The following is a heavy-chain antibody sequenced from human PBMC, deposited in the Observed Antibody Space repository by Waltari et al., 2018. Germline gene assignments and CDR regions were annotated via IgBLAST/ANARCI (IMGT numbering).Heavy chain of an antibody. CDR3: ARDIGSKRGWLQFESRPDNWFDP. J-gene: IGHJ5*02. CDR1: GYTFTSYA. Sequence: QVQLVQSGAEVKKPGASVKVSCKASGYTFTSYAMHWVRQAPGQRLEWMGWINAGNGNTKYSQKFQGRVTITRDTSASTAYMELSSLRSEDTAVYYCARDIGSKRGWLQFESRPDNWFDPWGQGTLVTVSS. CDR2: INAGNGNT. V-gene: IGHV1-3*01. D-gene: IGHD5-12*01.